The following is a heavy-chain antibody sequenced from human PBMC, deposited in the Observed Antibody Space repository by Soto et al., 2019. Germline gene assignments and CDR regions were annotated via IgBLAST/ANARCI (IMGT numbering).Heavy chain of an antibody. Sequence: WGSLRLSCAASGFTFISYSMNCFRHSPGKWLEWVSSISSSSSYIYYADSVKGRFTISRDNAKNSLYLQMNSLRAEDTAVYYCARASGYGATFDYWGQGTLVTVSS. D-gene: IGHD5-12*01. CDR2: ISSSSSYI. CDR3: ARASGYGATFDY. V-gene: IGHV3-21*01. J-gene: IGHJ4*02. CDR1: GFTFISYS.